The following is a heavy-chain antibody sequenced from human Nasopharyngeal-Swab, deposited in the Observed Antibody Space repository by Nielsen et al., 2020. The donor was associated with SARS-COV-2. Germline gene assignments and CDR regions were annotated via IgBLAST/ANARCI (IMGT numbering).Heavy chain of an antibody. Sequence: SETLSLTCTVSGGSISSGGYYWSWIRQHPGKGLEWIGYIYYSGSTYYNPSLKSRVTISVDTSKNQFSLKLSSVTAADTAVYYCARDSGRSTIFGVVIIEAFDIWGQGTMVTVSS. CDR2: IYYSGST. J-gene: IGHJ3*02. D-gene: IGHD3-3*01. V-gene: IGHV4-31*03. CDR1: GGSISSGGYY. CDR3: ARDSGRSTIFGVVIIEAFDI.